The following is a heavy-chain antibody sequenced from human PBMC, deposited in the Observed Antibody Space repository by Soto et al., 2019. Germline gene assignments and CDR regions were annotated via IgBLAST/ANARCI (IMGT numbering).Heavy chain of an antibody. CDR2: IYHSGGP. CDR3: ARTKYYYDSTAYIFDY. J-gene: IGHJ4*02. Sequence: SETLSLTCTVSGGSISSGDYWSWLHQPPGKGLEWIGYIYHSGGPYYNPSLNSRATMSVDTSRNQFSLKLSSVSAADTAVYYCARTKYYYDSTAYIFDYWGQGALVTVSS. CDR1: GGSISSGDY. V-gene: IGHV4-30-4*01. D-gene: IGHD3-22*01.